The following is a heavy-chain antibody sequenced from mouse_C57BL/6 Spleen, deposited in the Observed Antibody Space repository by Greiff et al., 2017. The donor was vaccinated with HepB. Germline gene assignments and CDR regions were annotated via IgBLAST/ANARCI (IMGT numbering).Heavy chain of an antibody. Sequence: QVQLQQPGAELVKPGASVKLSCKASGYTFTSYWMQWVKQRPGQGLEWIGEIDPSDSYTNYNQKFKGKATLTVDTSSSTAYMQLSSLTSEDSAVYYCARPTTVVAKDFDYWGQGTTLTVSS. V-gene: IGHV1-50*01. J-gene: IGHJ2*01. CDR2: IDPSDSYT. CDR3: ARPTTVVAKDFDY. CDR1: GYTFTSYW. D-gene: IGHD1-1*01.